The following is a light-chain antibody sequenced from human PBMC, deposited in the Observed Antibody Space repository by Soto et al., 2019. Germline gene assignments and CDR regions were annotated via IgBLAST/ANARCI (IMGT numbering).Light chain of an antibody. J-gene: IGKJ1*01. CDR2: AAS. CDR3: QQSYSTPQT. CDR1: QSISSY. V-gene: IGKV1-39*01. Sequence: DIQMTQSPSSLSASVGDRVTITCRASQSISSYLNWYQQKPGKAPKLLIYAASSLQSGVPSRFRGSGSGTDFTLTISSLQPEDFATYYCQQSYSTPQTFGQGTKV.